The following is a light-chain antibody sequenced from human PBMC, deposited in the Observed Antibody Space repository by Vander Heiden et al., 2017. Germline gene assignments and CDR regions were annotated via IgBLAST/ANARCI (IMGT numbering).Light chain of an antibody. V-gene: IGLV3-1*01. J-gene: IGLJ2*01. Sequence: SYELTQPPSVSVSPGPTASITCSGDKLGDKYACWYQQKPGQSPVLVIYQDTKRPSGIPERFSGSNSGNTANLTISGTQAMDEADYYCQAWDSSTVVFGGGTKRTVL. CDR3: QAWDSSTVV. CDR1: KLGDKY. CDR2: QDT.